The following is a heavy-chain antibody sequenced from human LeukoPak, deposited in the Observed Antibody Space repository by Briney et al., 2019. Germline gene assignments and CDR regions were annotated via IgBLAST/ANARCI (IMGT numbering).Heavy chain of an antibody. J-gene: IGHJ3*02. Sequence: GGSLRLSCAASGFTFSSYGMHWVRQAPGKGLEWVAVISYDGSNKYYADSVKGRFTISRDNSKNTLYLQMNSLRAEDTAVYYCAKDLEAVAGAFDIWGQGTMVTVSS. V-gene: IGHV3-30*18. CDR1: GFTFSSYG. CDR2: ISYDGSNK. CDR3: AKDLEAVAGAFDI. D-gene: IGHD6-19*01.